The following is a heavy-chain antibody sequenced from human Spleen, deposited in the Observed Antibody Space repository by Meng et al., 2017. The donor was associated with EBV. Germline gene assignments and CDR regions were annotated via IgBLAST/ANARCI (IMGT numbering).Heavy chain of an antibody. Sequence: QGQLQESGPGLLKPSQTLSLNCSVSGGSISSGTYYWSWIHQPPGRGLEWIGYIYHNGDTYYSPSLQSRLTISVDTSKNQFSLKMSSVTAADTAVYFCASGSGGNFDFWGQGTLVTVSS. D-gene: IGHD3-16*01. V-gene: IGHV4-30-4*01. CDR3: ASGSGGNFDF. CDR2: IYHNGDT. CDR1: GGSISSGTYY. J-gene: IGHJ4*02.